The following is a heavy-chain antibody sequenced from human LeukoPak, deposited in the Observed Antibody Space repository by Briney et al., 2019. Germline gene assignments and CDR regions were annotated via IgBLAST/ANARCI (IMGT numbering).Heavy chain of an antibody. J-gene: IGHJ5*02. CDR2: ISSSGSTI. Sequence: GGSLRHSRAPSGFTFCEPFMCWLPHAQARGVGWGSYISSSGSTIYYADSVKGRFTISRDNAKSSLYLQMNSLRAEDTAVYYCARVAVPAAINGWFDRWGQGTLVTVSS. CDR3: ARVAVPAAINGWFDR. V-gene: IGHV3-11*01. D-gene: IGHD2-2*02. CDR1: GFTFCEPF.